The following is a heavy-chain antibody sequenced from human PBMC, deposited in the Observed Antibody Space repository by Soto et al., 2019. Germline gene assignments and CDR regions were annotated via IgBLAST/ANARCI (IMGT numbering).Heavy chain of an antibody. J-gene: IGHJ5*02. Sequence: SETLSLTCTVSGGSISSSSYYWCWIRQPPGKGLEWIGCLYYRWSTYYIPSLKSRLTMSVDTAKNQFSLKLNSVTAADTAVYYCARIPVDTYMIYWSDPWGQGTQVTVSS. V-gene: IGHV4-39*07. CDR2: LYYRWST. CDR3: ARIPVDTYMIYWSDP. D-gene: IGHD3-16*01. CDR1: GGSISSSSYY.